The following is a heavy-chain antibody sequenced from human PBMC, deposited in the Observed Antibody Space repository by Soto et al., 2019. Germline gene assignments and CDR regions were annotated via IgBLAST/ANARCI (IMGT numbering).Heavy chain of an antibody. CDR1: GFTFSSYS. CDR3: AREVYCSSTSCYTPYYYGMDV. CDR2: ISSSSSYI. J-gene: IGHJ6*02. Sequence: GGSLRLSCAASGFTFSSYSMNWVRQAPGKGLEWVSSISSSSSYIYYADSVKGRFTISRDYAKNSLYLQMNSLRAEDTAVYYCAREVYCSSTSCYTPYYYGMDVWGQGTTVTVSS. V-gene: IGHV3-21*01. D-gene: IGHD2-2*02.